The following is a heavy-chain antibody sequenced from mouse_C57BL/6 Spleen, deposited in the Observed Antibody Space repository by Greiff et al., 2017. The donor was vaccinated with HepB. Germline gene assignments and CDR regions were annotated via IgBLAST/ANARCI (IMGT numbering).Heavy chain of an antibody. D-gene: IGHD2-1*01. V-gene: IGHV1-7*01. CDR2: INPSSGYT. CDR3: ASTYGNYETWFAY. Sequence: QVQLKESGAELAKPGASVKLSCKASGYTFTSYWMPWVKQRPGQGLEWIGYINPSSGYTKYTQKFKDKATLTADKSSSTAYMQLSSLTYEDAAVYYCASTYGNYETWFAYWGQGTLVTVSA. CDR1: GYTFTSYW. J-gene: IGHJ3*01.